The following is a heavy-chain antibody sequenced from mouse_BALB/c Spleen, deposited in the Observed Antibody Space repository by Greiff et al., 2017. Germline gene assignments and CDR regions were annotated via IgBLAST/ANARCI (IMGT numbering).Heavy chain of an antibody. CDR3: ARGGFYYGNPWFAY. J-gene: IGHJ3*01. Sequence: QVQLQQSGAELVKPGASVKLSCKASGYTFTSYWMHWVKQRPGQGLEWIGEINPSNGRTNYNEKFKSKATLTVDKSSSTAYMQLSSLTSEDSAVYYCARGGFYYGNPWFAYWGQGTLVTVSA. CDR2: INPSNGRT. CDR1: GYTFTSYW. V-gene: IGHV1S81*02. D-gene: IGHD2-1*01.